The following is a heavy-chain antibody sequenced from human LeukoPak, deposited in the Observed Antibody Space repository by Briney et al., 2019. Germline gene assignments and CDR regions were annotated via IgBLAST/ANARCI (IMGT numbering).Heavy chain of an antibody. CDR2: IYYSGST. CDR3: ARGAGYYDSSGYSNFDY. V-gene: IGHV4-61*08. J-gene: IGHJ4*02. Sequence: PSQTLSLTCAVSGGSISSGGYSWSWIRQPPGTGLEWIGYIYYSGSTNYNPSLKSRVTISVDTSKNQFSLKLSSVTAADTAVYYCARGAGYYDSSGYSNFDYWGQGTLVTVSS. CDR1: GGSISSGGYS. D-gene: IGHD3-22*01.